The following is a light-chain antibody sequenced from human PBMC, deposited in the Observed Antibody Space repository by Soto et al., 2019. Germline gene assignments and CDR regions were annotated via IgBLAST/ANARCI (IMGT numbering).Light chain of an antibody. CDR3: SSYRSSGTVV. CDR1: STDIGSFNY. Sequence: QSVLTQPASVSGSPGQSITVSCTGTSTDIGSFNYVSWYQQYPGKAPRLLIYDVINRPSGVSHRFSGSKSGNTASLTISGLQAEDEADYYCSSYRSSGTVVFGGGTKLTVL. CDR2: DVI. V-gene: IGLV2-14*01. J-gene: IGLJ3*02.